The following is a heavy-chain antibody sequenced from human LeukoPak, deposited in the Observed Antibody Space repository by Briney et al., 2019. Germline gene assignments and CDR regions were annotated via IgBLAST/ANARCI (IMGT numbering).Heavy chain of an antibody. J-gene: IGHJ6*04. V-gene: IGHV1-18*04. Sequence: GASVKVSCKASGYTFTSYGISWVRQAPGQGLEWMGWISAYNGNTNYAQKLQGRVTMTTDTSTSTAYMELRSLRSDDTAVYYCARDVQPWFGELLSSMDVWGKGTTVTVSS. D-gene: IGHD3-10*01. CDR3: ARDVQPWFGELLSSMDV. CDR2: ISAYNGNT. CDR1: GYTFTSYG.